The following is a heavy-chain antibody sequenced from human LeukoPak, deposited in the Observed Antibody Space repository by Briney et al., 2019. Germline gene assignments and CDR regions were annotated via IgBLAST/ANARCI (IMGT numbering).Heavy chain of an antibody. CDR3: ARDIGDSRDY. V-gene: IGHV3-30-3*01. Sequence: GGSLRLSCAASGFTFSSYAMHWVRQAPGKGLEWVAVISYDGSNKYYADSVKGRFTISRDDSKNTLYLQMNSLRAEDTAVYYCARDIGDSRDYWGQGTLVTVSS. CDR2: ISYDGSNK. D-gene: IGHD4-17*01. CDR1: GFTFSSYA. J-gene: IGHJ4*02.